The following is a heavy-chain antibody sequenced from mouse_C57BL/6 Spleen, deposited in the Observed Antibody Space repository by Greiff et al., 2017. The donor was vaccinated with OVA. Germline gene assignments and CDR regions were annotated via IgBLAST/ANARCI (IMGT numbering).Heavy chain of an antibody. D-gene: IGHD2-4*01. CDR3: ARQSDYDGFAY. CDR1: GFTFSDYG. J-gene: IGHJ3*01. V-gene: IGHV5-15*01. Sequence: EVQLVESGGGLVQPGGSLKLSCAASGFTFSDYGMAWVRQAPRKGPEWVAFISNLAYSIYYADTVTGRFTISRENAKNTLYLEMSSLRSEDTAMYYCARQSDYDGFAYWGQGTLVTVSA. CDR2: ISNLAYSI.